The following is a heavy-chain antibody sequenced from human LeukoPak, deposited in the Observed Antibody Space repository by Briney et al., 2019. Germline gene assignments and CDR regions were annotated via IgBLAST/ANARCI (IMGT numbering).Heavy chain of an antibody. CDR3: VKDWGGYYFDD. Sequence: GESLTLSCAASGFMFNNYAMHWVRQAPGKGLEWVWTVGLSAASSYFAVSVKGRFTVSRDSAKKTISLQMTSLRTDDTAVYFCVKDWGGYYFDDWGQGTLVTVSS. J-gene: IGHJ4*02. CDR1: GFMFNNYA. V-gene: IGHV3-23*01. D-gene: IGHD7-27*01. CDR2: VGLSAASS.